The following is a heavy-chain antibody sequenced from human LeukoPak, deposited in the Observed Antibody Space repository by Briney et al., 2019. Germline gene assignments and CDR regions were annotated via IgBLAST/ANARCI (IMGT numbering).Heavy chain of an antibody. D-gene: IGHD5-24*01. CDR1: GGSISSYY. CDR2: IYYSGST. J-gene: IGHJ4*02. CDR3: ARLSLGLSEMATIKVYYFDY. V-gene: IGHV4-59*08. Sequence: SETLSLTCTVSGGSISSYYWSWIRQPPGKGLEWIGYIYYSGSTNYNPSLKSRVTISVDTSKNQFSLKLSSVTAADTAVYYCARLSLGLSEMATIKVYYFDYWGQGTLVTVSS.